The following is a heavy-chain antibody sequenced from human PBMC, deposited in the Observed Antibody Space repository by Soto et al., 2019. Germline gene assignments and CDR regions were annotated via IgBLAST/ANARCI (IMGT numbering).Heavy chain of an antibody. Sequence: GESLKISCKGSGYSFTSYWIGWVRQMPGKGLEWMGIIYPGDSDTRYSPSFQGQVTISADKSISTAYLQWSSLKASETAMYYCARGIAARPLGLDYWGQGSLVTVSS. CDR1: GYSFTSYW. D-gene: IGHD6-6*01. J-gene: IGHJ4*02. CDR2: IYPGDSDT. V-gene: IGHV5-51*01. CDR3: ARGIAARPLGLDY.